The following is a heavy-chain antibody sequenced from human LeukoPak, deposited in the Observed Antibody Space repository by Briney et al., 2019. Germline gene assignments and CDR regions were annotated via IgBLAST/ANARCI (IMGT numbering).Heavy chain of an antibody. CDR1: GGSISSYY. CDR3: ARVRKSNYGSGIHLGY. CDR2: IYYSGST. Sequence: SETLSLTCTVSGGSISSYYWSWIRQPPGKGLEWIGYIYYSGSTNYNPSLKSRVTISVDTSKNQFSLKLSSVTAADTAVYYCARVRKSNYGSGIHLGYWGQGTLVTVPS. V-gene: IGHV4-59*01. D-gene: IGHD3-10*01. J-gene: IGHJ4*02.